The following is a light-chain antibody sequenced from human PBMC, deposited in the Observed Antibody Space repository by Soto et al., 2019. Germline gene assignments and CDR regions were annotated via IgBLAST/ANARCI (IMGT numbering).Light chain of an antibody. Sequence: QSVLAQPASVSGFPGQSITIFCTGTSSDVGSYNYVSWYQQHPGRAPKLMIYDVTNRPSGVSNPFSGSKSGSTASLTISGLQAEDEADYFCTSYTTTSTYVFGTGTKVTVL. CDR3: TSYTTTSTYV. J-gene: IGLJ1*01. CDR1: SSDVGSYNY. V-gene: IGLV2-14*03. CDR2: DVT.